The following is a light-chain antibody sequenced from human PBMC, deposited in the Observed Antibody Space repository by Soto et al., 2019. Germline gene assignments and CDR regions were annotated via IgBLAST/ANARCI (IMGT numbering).Light chain of an antibody. CDR3: QQGYTVPPT. CDR1: QSISTS. Sequence: DIQMTQSPSSLSTSVGDRVTITCRASQSISTSLNWYQQKPGKAPKLLISAVSTLQIGVPSRFSGSGSGTEFTLTIASLQPEDFAVYYCQQGYTVPPTFGQGTRVEFK. J-gene: IGKJ1*01. V-gene: IGKV1-39*01. CDR2: AVS.